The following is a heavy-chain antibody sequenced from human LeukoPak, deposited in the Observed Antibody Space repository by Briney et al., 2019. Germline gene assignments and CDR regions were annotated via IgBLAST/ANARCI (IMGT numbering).Heavy chain of an antibody. CDR3: ARDSPYSSGWYWFDP. V-gene: IGHV4-61*01. J-gene: IGHJ5*02. D-gene: IGHD6-19*01. Sequence: PSETLSLTCTVSGGSVSSGSYYWSWIRQPPGKGLEWIGYIYYSGSTNYNPSLKSRVTISVDTSKNQFSPKLSSVAAADTAVYYCARDSPYSSGWYWFDPWGQGTLVTVSS. CDR1: GGSVSSGSYY. CDR2: IYYSGST.